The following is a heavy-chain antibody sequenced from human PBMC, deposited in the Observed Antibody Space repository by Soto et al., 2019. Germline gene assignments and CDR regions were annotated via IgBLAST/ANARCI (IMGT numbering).Heavy chain of an antibody. D-gene: IGHD2-2*01. CDR2: IYSGGST. CDR1: GFTVSSNY. CDR3: ARTRGRYQPNWFDP. Sequence: GGSLRLSCAASGFTVSSNYMSWVRQAPGKGLEWVSVIYSGGSTYYADSVKGRFTISRDNSKNTPYLQMNSLRAEDTAVYYCARTRGRYQPNWFDPWGQGTLVTVSS. J-gene: IGHJ5*02. V-gene: IGHV3-66*01.